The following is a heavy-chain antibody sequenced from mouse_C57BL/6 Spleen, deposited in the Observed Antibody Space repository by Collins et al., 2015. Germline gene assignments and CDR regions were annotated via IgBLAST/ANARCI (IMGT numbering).Heavy chain of an antibody. Sequence: QVQLQQSGAELVRPGTSVKISCKASGYTFTNYWLGWVKQRPGHGLEWIGDIYPGGGYTNYNEKFKSKATLTVDKSSSTAYMQLSSLTSEDSAVYYCARSGGHYAMDYWGQGTSVTVSS. D-gene: IGHD3-1*01. CDR3: ARSGGHYAMDY. J-gene: IGHJ4*01. CDR2: IYPGGGYT. CDR1: GYTFTNYW. V-gene: IGHV1-63*01.